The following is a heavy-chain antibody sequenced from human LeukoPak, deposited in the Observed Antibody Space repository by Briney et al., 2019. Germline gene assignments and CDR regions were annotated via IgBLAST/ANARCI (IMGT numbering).Heavy chain of an antibody. CDR1: GGSFSGYY. J-gene: IGHJ6*03. CDR3: ARRYSGSYGLYSHHSMDV. D-gene: IGHD1-26*01. V-gene: IGHV4-34*01. Sequence: SETLSLTCAVYGGSFSGYYWSWIRQPPGKGLEWIGEINHSGTTNYNSSLESRVTVSVDTSKNQFSLKLSSVTAADKAVYYCARRYSGSYGLYSHHSMDVWGKGTTVTISS. CDR2: INHSGTT.